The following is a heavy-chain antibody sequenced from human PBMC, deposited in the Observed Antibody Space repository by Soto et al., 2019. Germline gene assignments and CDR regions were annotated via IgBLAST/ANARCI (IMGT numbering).Heavy chain of an antibody. J-gene: IGHJ4*02. CDR2: IYPGGSDT. Sequence: PGESLKICCKGSGYSFTSYWIGWVRQMPGKGLEWMGIIYPGGSDTRYSPSFQGQVTISADKSISTAYLQWSSLKASDTAMYYCARIHCSGGSCYPYYFDYWGQGTLVTVSS. V-gene: IGHV5-51*01. CDR3: ARIHCSGGSCYPYYFDY. CDR1: GYSFTSYW. D-gene: IGHD2-15*01.